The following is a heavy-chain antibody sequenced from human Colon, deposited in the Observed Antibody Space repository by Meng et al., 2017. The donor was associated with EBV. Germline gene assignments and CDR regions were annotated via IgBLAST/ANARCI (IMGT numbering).Heavy chain of an antibody. D-gene: IGHD3-22*01. CDR1: GYTFTSYG. J-gene: IGHJ4*01. Sequence: QVQLVQSGAEVKKSGASVKVSCXASGYTFTSYGISWVRQAPGQGLEWIGWISTYNGNTNYPQKLQGRVTMTTDTSTNTAYMELRSLRSDDTAIYYCATLYYYDSSGNGYFESWGQGTLVTVSS. CDR2: ISTYNGNT. V-gene: IGHV1-18*01. CDR3: ATLYYYDSSGNGYFES.